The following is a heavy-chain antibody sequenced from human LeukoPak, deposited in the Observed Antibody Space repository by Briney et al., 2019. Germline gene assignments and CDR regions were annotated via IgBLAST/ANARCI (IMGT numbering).Heavy chain of an antibody. D-gene: IGHD3-22*01. V-gene: IGHV4-34*01. J-gene: IGHJ3*02. CDR3: ARDQYYYDSSGPDDAFDI. CDR2: INHSGST. Sequence: SETLSLTCAVYGGSFSGYYWSWIRQPPGKGLEWIGEINHSGSTNYNPSLKSRVTISVDTSKNQFSLKLSSVTAADTAVYYCARDQYYYDSSGPDDAFDIWGQGTMVTVSS. CDR1: GGSFSGYY.